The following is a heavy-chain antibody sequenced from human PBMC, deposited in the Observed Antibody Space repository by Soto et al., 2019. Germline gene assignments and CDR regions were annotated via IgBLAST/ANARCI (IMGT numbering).Heavy chain of an antibody. CDR2: INHSGST. CDR1: GGSFSGYY. Sequence: SETLSLTCAVYGGSFSGYYWSWIRQPPGKGLEWIGEINHSGSTNYNPSLKSRVTISVDTSKNQFSLKLSSVTAADTAVYYCARVYLHDYSNPRYFDYWGQGTLVTVSS. V-gene: IGHV4-34*01. J-gene: IGHJ4*02. D-gene: IGHD4-4*01. CDR3: ARVYLHDYSNPRYFDY.